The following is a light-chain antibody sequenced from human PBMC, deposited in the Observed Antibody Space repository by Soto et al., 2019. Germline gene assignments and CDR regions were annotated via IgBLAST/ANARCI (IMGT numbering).Light chain of an antibody. J-gene: IGKJ2*01. V-gene: IGKV3-11*01. Sequence: EIVLTQSPATVSSSPGERATLSCRTSQTVSRHLAWYQQKPGQAPRLLIYDISNRDTGIPARFSGSGSGTDFTLTISSLEPEDSAVYYCQQRSHWPRNTFGQGTKLEI. CDR2: DIS. CDR1: QTVSRH. CDR3: QQRSHWPRNT.